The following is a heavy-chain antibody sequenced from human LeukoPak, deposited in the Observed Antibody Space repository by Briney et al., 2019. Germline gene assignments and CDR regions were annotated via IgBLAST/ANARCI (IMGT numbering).Heavy chain of an antibody. Sequence: ASVTVSCTASGQSLTGYFIHWVRQAPGQGLEWVGRIDPNTGDTIYAQNFQGRVTVTSATSISKAYMELSRLTSDDTDVYFCARLGFHGSGTYYFFDYWGQGTLVTVSS. CDR1: GQSLTGYF. V-gene: IGHV1-2*05. CDR3: ARLGFHGSGTYYFFDY. D-gene: IGHD3-10*01. J-gene: IGHJ4*02. CDR2: IDPNTGDT.